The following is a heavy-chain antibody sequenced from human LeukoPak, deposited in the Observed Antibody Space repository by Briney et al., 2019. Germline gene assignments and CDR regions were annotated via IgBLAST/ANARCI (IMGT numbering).Heavy chain of an antibody. CDR3: ANGVWELLAGSDY. CDR1: GFTFNSYG. J-gene: IGHJ4*02. Sequence: GRSLRLSCAASGFTFNSYGMHWVRQAPGKGLEWVAVISYDGSNKYYADSVKGRFAISRDNSKNTLYLQMNSLRAEDTAVYYCANGVWELLAGSDYWGQGTLVTVSS. CDR2: ISYDGSNK. V-gene: IGHV3-30*18. D-gene: IGHD1-26*01.